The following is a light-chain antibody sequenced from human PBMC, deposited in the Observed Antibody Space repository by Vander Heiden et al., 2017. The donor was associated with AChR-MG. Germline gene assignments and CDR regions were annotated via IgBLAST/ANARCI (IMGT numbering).Light chain of an antibody. V-gene: IGLV2-14*01. CDR2: DGH. Sequence: QSALTQPASVSGSPGQSITISCTGTSSDVDEDNYAAWDEQQPGKAPKLIMYDGHKRPSGVPYRFAGSKSGNTAALTISGLQAEDEADYYCTSYTTSSNLYVFGTGTKVTVL. CDR1: SSDVDEDNY. J-gene: IGLJ1*01. CDR3: TSYTTSSNLYV.